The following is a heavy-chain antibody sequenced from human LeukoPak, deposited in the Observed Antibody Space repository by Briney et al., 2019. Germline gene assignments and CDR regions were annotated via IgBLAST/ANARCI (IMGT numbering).Heavy chain of an antibody. CDR3: ARDLTYYYDRSGYYWAY. CDR1: GFTFGDYG. Sequence: GSLLLSCTASGFTFGDYGMSWVRQAPGKGLEWVGFIRSKAYGGTTEYGASVKGRFTISRDDSKSIAYPQMNSLKAEDTAVYYCARDLTYYYDRSGYYWAYWGQGTLVTVSS. J-gene: IGHJ4*02. D-gene: IGHD3-22*01. V-gene: IGHV3-49*04. CDR2: IRSKAYGGTT.